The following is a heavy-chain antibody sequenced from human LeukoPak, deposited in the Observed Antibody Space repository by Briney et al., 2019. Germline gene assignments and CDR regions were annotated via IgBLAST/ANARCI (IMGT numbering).Heavy chain of an antibody. D-gene: IGHD3-10*01. CDR1: GGSFSGYY. CDR2: INNSGSP. J-gene: IGHJ3*02. V-gene: IGHV4-34*01. Sequence: SETLSLTCAVYGGSFSGYYWSWIRQPPGKGLEWIGEINNSGSPNYNPSLKSRVTISIDTSKNQFSLKLSPVTAADTAVFYCARDLSDYYGSGSYRPIDAFDIWGQGTMVTVAS. CDR3: ARDLSDYYGSGSYRPIDAFDI.